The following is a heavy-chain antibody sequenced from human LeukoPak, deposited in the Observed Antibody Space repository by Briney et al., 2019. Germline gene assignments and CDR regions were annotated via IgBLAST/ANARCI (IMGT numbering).Heavy chain of an antibody. CDR3: ATGGYQLLADAFDI. CDR1: GGSISSFY. CDR2: IYYSGSN. J-gene: IGHJ3*02. Sequence: PSETLSLTCTVSGGSISSFYWSWIRQPPGKGLEWIGYIYYSGSNNYNPSLKSRVTISVDTSKNQFSLKLSSVTAADTAVYYCATGGYQLLADAFDIWGQGTMVTVSS. D-gene: IGHD2-2*01. V-gene: IGHV4-59*01.